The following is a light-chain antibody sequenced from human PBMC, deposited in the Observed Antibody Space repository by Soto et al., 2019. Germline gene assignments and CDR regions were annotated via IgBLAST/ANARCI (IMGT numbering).Light chain of an antibody. V-gene: IGKV1-33*01. J-gene: IGKJ2*01. Sequence: DVQMTQSPSSLSASVGDRVTITCQASQDISTYLNWYQQKPGKAPELLIFDASYLQTGVASRFSGSGSGTDFTLTISSLQPEDIATYYCQQYDKVPPYTFGQGTKLEI. CDR1: QDISTY. CDR3: QQYDKVPPYT. CDR2: DAS.